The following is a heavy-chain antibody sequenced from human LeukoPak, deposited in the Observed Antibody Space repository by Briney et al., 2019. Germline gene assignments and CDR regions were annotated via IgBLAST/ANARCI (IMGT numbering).Heavy chain of an antibody. CDR1: GGTFSSYA. CDR2: IIPIFGTA. D-gene: IGHD6-13*01. CDR3: ARRIAAAGKGWFDP. J-gene: IGHJ5*02. V-gene: IGHV1-69*01. Sequence: ASVKVPCKASGGTFSSYAISWVRQAPGQGLEWMGGIIPIFGTANYAQKFQGRVTITADESTSTAYMELSSLRSEDTAVYYCARRIAAAGKGWFDPWGQGTLVTVSS.